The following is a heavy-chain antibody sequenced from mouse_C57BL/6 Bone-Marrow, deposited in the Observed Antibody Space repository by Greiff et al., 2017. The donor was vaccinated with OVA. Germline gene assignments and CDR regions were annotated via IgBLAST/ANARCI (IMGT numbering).Heavy chain of an antibody. CDR2: IYPGGGYT. V-gene: IGHV1-63*01. CDR1: GYTFTNYW. CDR3: ARQGGGSDGGFAC. D-gene: IGHD1-1*02. Sequence: QVQLQQSGAELVRPGTSVTMSCKASGYTFTNYWIGWAKQRPGHGLEWIGDIYPGGGYTNYNEKFKGKATLTADKSSSTAYMQFSSLTSEDSAIYYCARQGGGSDGGFACWGQGTLVTVSA. J-gene: IGHJ3*01.